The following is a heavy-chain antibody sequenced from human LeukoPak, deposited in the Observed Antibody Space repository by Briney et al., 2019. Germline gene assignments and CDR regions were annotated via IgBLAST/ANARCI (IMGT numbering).Heavy chain of an antibody. CDR3: ATLHYGSGSFDY. CDR1: GGSFSGYY. J-gene: IGHJ4*02. D-gene: IGHD3-10*01. Sequence: SETLSLTCAVYGGSFSGYYWSWIRQPPGKGLEWIGEINHSGSTYYNPSLKSRVTISVDTSKNQFSLKLSSVTAADTAVYYCATLHYGSGSFDYWGQGTLVTVSS. V-gene: IGHV4-34*01. CDR2: INHSGST.